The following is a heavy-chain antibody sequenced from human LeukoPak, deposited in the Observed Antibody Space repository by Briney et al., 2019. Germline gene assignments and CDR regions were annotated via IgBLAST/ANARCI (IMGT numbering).Heavy chain of an antibody. V-gene: IGHV4-59*11. Sequence: SETLSLTCTVSGGSISSHSWSWVRQPPVKSLEWIGYIYYTGSTNHNPSLKSRLTISIDTSKNQFSLTLSSVTAADTAVYYCARYDSSGYNSYWGQGTVVTVSS. D-gene: IGHD3-22*01. CDR2: IYYTGST. CDR1: GGSISSHS. CDR3: ARYDSSGYNSY. J-gene: IGHJ4*02.